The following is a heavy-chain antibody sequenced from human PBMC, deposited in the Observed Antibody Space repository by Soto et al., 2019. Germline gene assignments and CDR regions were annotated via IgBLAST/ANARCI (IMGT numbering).Heavy chain of an antibody. Sequence: EVQLVESGGGLVQPGGSLKLSCAASGFTFSGSAMHWVRQASGKGLEWVGRIGSKANSYATAYGASGKGSLTISRDDSRNTAYLQLTSMKTEDTAVYYCSRRNGDYEFANWGQGTLVTVSS. V-gene: IGHV3-73*02. D-gene: IGHD4-17*01. CDR2: IGSKANSYAT. CDR1: GFTFSGSA. CDR3: SRRNGDYEFAN. J-gene: IGHJ4*02.